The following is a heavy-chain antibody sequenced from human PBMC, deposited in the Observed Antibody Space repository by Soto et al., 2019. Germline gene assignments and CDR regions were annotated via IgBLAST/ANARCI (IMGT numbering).Heavy chain of an antibody. CDR1: GYTFTNYG. V-gene: IGHV1-18*01. J-gene: IGHJ5*02. Sequence: ASVKVSCTASGYTFTNYGSSWVRQAPGQGLEWMGRINTYNGNTDHAQKLQGRVTMTTDTSTSTAYMELRSLRSDDTAVYYCARGVGSGTYYNQYNWFDPWGQGTLVTVSS. D-gene: IGHD3-10*01. CDR3: ARGVGSGTYYNQYNWFDP. CDR2: INTYNGNT.